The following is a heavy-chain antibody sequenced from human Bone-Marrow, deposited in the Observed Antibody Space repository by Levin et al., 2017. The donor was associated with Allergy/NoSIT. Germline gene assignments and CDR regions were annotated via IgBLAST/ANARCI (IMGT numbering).Heavy chain of an antibody. CDR2: INTYEGET. D-gene: IGHD1-26*01. V-gene: IGHV1-18*01. CDR3: AREFLAAGSYRNRPIEN. Sequence: GESLKISCQTSGYAFTSVGINWVRRAPGQGLEWMGWINTYEGETVLAPTLQDRVTLTADRSTSTVYMDLRNLRSDDTAVYYCAREFLAAGSYRNRPIENWGQGTLVTVSS. CDR1: GYAFTSVG. J-gene: IGHJ4*02.